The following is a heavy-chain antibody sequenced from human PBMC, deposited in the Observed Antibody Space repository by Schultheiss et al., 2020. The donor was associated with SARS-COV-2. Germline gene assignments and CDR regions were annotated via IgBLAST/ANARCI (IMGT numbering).Heavy chain of an antibody. Sequence: GGSLRLSCAASGFTFSSYEMNWVRQAPGKGLEWVAVISYDGSNKYYADSVKGRFTISRDNSKNTLYLQMNSLKTEDTAVYYCTTVGGSFDYWGQGTLVTVSS. CDR3: TTVGGSFDY. CDR1: GFTFSSYE. CDR2: ISYDGSNK. D-gene: IGHD3-16*01. V-gene: IGHV3-30-3*01. J-gene: IGHJ4*02.